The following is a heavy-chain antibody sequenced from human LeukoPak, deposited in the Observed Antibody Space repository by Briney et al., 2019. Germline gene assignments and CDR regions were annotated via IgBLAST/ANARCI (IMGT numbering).Heavy chain of an antibody. D-gene: IGHD1-26*01. CDR2: IYPRDSDT. V-gene: IGHV5-51*01. CDR1: GYSFASYC. J-gene: IGHJ4*02. Sequence: GESLKISCKGSGYSFASYCIGWVRQMPGKGLEWMGIIYPRDSDTRYSPSFQGQVTISADKSISTAYLQWSSLKASDTAMYYCARIRSGSHKYYFDYWGQGTLVTVSS. CDR3: ARIRSGSHKYYFDY.